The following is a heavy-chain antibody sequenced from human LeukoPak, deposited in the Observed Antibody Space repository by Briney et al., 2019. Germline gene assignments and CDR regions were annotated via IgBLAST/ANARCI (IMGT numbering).Heavy chain of an antibody. D-gene: IGHD3-9*01. J-gene: IGHJ4*02. V-gene: IGHV3-21*04. Sequence: GGSLRLSCAASGFTFSSYSMNWVRQAPGKGLEWVSSISSSSSYIYYADSVKGRFTISRDNAKNSLYLQMNSLRAEDTAVYYCAKLDILTAIFDYWGQGTLVTVSS. CDR2: ISSSSSYI. CDR1: GFTFSSYS. CDR3: AKLDILTAIFDY.